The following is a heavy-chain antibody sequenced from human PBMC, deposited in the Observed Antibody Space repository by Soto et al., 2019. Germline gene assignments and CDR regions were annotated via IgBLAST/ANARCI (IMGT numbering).Heavy chain of an antibody. CDR1: GYTFTSYA. D-gene: IGHD6-19*01. Sequence: QVQLVQSGAEVKKPGASVKVSCKASGYTFTSYAMHWVRQAPGQRLEWMGWINAGNGNTKYSQKFQGRVTITRDTSASTAYMELSSLRSEDSAVYYCARWPISEYSSGWYRYYYYGMDVWGQGTTVTVSS. CDR3: ARWPISEYSSGWYRYYYYGMDV. V-gene: IGHV1-3*01. CDR2: INAGNGNT. J-gene: IGHJ6*02.